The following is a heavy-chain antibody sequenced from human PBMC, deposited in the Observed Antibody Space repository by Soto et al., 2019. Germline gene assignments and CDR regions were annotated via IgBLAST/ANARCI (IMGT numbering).Heavy chain of an antibody. J-gene: IGHJ5*01. V-gene: IGHV3-23*01. CDR1: WFTFVNYG. D-gene: IGHD2-21*02. Sequence: HGGSLKLACASSWFTFVNYGMNWVRQAQGKGLEWVSGISGGGGSTYYADSVKGRFTISRDPSKNTIFLEMNSLRAEDTAVYYCAKGFIVVVTVIRPDDAFDASGQGTLVTVYS. CDR2: ISGGGGST. CDR3: AKGFIVVVTVIRPDDAFDA.